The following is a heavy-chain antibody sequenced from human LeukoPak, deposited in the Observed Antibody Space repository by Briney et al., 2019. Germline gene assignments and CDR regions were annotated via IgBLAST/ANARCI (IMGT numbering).Heavy chain of an antibody. J-gene: IGHJ4*02. CDR2: IKSKANGGTT. Sequence: GGSLRLSCTASGFAFNNAWMSWVRQVPGKGLEWVGRIKSKANGGTTDHAAPVKGRFTISRDDSKSTLYLQMNSLKTEDTAVYYRTYYYDSSTYYHVDYWGQGTLVTVSS. CDR1: GFAFNNAW. CDR3: TYYYDSSTYYHVDY. V-gene: IGHV3-15*01. D-gene: IGHD3-22*01.